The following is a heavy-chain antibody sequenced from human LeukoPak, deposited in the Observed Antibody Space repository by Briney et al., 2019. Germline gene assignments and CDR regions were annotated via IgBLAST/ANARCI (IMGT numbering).Heavy chain of an antibody. D-gene: IGHD3-16*01. CDR1: GFNFDDYA. V-gene: IGHV3-43D*03. Sequence: PGGSLRLSCATSGFNFDDYAMHWVRQAPGKGPEWVSLISWESGTIYYADSVKRRFTVSRDNSKDSLYLQMNSLRPEDTAVYYCAKDIAISGTINKYYYGMDVWGQGTTVTVSS. CDR2: ISWESGTI. CDR3: AKDIAISGTINKYYYGMDV. J-gene: IGHJ6*02.